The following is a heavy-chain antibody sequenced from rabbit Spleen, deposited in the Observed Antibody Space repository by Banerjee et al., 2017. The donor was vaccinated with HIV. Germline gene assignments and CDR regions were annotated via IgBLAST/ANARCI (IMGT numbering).Heavy chain of an antibody. D-gene: IGHD1-1*01. Sequence: QSLEESGGDLVKPGASLTLTCIASGVSFSVSSYMCWVRQAPGKGLEWISCIVGSSSGFTYSATWAKGRFTCSKTSSTTVTLQMTSLTAADTATYFCARDLDGVIGWNFGWWGQGTLVTVS. CDR1: GVSFSVSSY. J-gene: IGHJ4*01. V-gene: IGHV1S40*01. CDR2: IVGSSSGFT. CDR3: ARDLDGVIGWNFGW.